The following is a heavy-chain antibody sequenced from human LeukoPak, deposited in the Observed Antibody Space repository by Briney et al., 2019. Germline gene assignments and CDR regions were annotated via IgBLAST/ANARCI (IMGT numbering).Heavy chain of an antibody. CDR1: GFTFSSYG. D-gene: IGHD5-12*01. CDR3: AKDGHGSGYHDAFDI. V-gene: IGHV3-23*01. CDR2: ISGSGGST. Sequence: GGTLRLSCAASGFTFSSYGMSWVRQAPGKGLEWVSAISGSGGSTYYADSVKGRFTISRDNSKNTLYLQMNSLRAEDTAVYYCAKDGHGSGYHDAFDIWGQGTMVTVSS. J-gene: IGHJ3*02.